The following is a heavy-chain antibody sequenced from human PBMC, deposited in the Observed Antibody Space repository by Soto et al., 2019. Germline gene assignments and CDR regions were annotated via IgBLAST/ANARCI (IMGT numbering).Heavy chain of an antibody. CDR1: GGTFSSYA. CDR2: IIPIFGTA. CDR3: ADGSDIVVVPAANGYYYYGMDV. J-gene: IGHJ6*02. V-gene: IGHV1-69*13. Sequence: SVKVSCKASGGTFSSYAISWVRQAPGQGLEWMGGIIPIFGTANYAQKFQGRVTITADESTSTAYMELSSLRSEDTAVYYCADGSDIVVVPAANGYYYYGMDVWGQGTTVTVSS. D-gene: IGHD2-2*01.